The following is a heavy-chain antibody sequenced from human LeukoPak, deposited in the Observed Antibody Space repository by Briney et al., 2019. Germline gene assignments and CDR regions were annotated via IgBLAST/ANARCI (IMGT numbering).Heavy chain of an antibody. D-gene: IGHD6-19*01. Sequence: KPSETLSLTCTVSGGSISSYYWSWIRQPAGKGLEWIGRIYTSGSTNYNPSLKSRVTTSVDTSKNQFSLKLSSVTAADTAVYYCARVWSSGRDYYYYMDVWGKGTTVTISS. CDR3: ARVWSSGRDYYYYMDV. V-gene: IGHV4-4*07. CDR1: GGSISSYY. J-gene: IGHJ6*03. CDR2: IYTSGST.